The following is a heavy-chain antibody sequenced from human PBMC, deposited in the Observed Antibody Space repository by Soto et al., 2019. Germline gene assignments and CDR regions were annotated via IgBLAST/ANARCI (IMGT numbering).Heavy chain of an antibody. J-gene: IGHJ5*01. Sequence: SETQSLTCTVSGGSIRNGGYYWSCIRQHPGKGLEWIGYIYYSGSTYYNPSLKSRVTISVDTSKNQFSLKLSSVTAADSVFYYCAGGICYVLWVSDSLGQGTLVTVSS. CDR2: IYYSGST. V-gene: IGHV4-31*03. CDR1: GGSIRNGGYY. D-gene: IGHD3-10*02. CDR3: AGGICYVLWVSDS.